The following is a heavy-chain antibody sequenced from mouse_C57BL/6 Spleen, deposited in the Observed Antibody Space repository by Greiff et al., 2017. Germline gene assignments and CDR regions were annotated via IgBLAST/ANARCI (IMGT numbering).Heavy chain of an antibody. Sequence: VKRVESGAELVKPGASVKISCKASGYAFSSYWMNWVKQRPGKGLEWIGQIYPGDGDTNYNGKFKGKATLTADKSSSTAYMQLSSLTSEDSAVYFCARSDYYDYWGQGTTLTVSS. V-gene: IGHV1-80*01. J-gene: IGHJ2*01. CDR3: ARSDYYDY. D-gene: IGHD1-1*01. CDR2: IYPGDGDT. CDR1: GYAFSSYW.